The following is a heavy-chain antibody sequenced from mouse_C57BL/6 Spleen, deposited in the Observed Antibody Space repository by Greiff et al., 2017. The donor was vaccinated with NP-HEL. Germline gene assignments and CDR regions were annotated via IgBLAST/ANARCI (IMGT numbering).Heavy chain of an antibody. J-gene: IGHJ4*01. CDR1: GYTFTSYW. D-gene: IGHD4-1*01. V-gene: IGHV1-64*01. CDR2: IHPNSGST. Sequence: QVQLQQPGAELVKPGASVKLSCKASGYTFTSYWMHWVKQRPGQGLEWIGMIHPNSGSTNYNEKFKSKATLTVDKSSSTAYMQLSSLTSEDSAVYYCARSELGHYAMDYWGQGTSVTVFS. CDR3: ARSELGHYAMDY.